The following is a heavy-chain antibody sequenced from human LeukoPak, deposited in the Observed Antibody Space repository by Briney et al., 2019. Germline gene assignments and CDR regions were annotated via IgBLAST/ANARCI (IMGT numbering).Heavy chain of an antibody. CDR3: AKAALSIAVAGTLWFDP. CDR1: GFTFDDYA. J-gene: IGHJ5*02. V-gene: IGHV3-9*01. D-gene: IGHD6-19*01. CDR2: ISWNSGSI. Sequence: GGSLRLSCAASGFTFDDYAMHWVRQPPGKGLEWVSGISWNSGSIGYADSVKGRFTISRDNAKNSLYLQMNSLRAEDTALYYCAKAALSIAVAGTLWFDPWGQGTLVTVSS.